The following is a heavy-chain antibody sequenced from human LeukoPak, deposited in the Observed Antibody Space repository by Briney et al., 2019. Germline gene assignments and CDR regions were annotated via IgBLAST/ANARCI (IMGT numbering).Heavy chain of an antibody. CDR2: ISYDGSNK. CDR3: AKVDDSSGYQLDFDP. D-gene: IGHD3-22*01. Sequence: PGGSLRLSCAASGFTFSDYYMSWIRQAPGKGLEWVAVISYDGSNKYYADSVKGRFTISRDNSKNTLYLQMNSLRAEDTAVYYCAKVDDSSGYQLDFDPWGQGTLVTVSS. CDR1: GFTFSDYY. J-gene: IGHJ5*02. V-gene: IGHV3-30*18.